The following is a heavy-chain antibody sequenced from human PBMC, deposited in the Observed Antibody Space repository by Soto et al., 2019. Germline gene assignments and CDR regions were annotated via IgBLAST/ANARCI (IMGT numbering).Heavy chain of an antibody. J-gene: IGHJ4*02. CDR3: ARSGIAASMYYFDY. CDR2: IIPILGIA. Sequence: QVQLVQSGAELKKPGSSVKVSCKASGGTFSSYTISWVRQAPGQGLEWMGRIIPILGIANYAQKFQGRVTSTADKSTSTAYMELSSLRSEDTAVYYCARSGIAASMYYFDYWGQGTLVTVSS. D-gene: IGHD6-25*01. V-gene: IGHV1-69*02. CDR1: GGTFSSYT.